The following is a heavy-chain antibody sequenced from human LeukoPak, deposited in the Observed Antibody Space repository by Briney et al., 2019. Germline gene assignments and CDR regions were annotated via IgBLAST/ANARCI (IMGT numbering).Heavy chain of an antibody. CDR3: ARGGGYSSGWHDAFDI. V-gene: IGHV4-4*02. CDR2: IFYSGSS. Sequence: SGTLSLTCAVSDGSISSSNWWSWVRQPPGKGLEWIGEIFYSGSSHYNPSLKSRVTISVDKSKNQFSLKLSFMTAADTAIYYCARGGGYSSGWHDAFDIWGQGTMVTVSS. D-gene: IGHD6-19*01. CDR1: DGSISSSNW. J-gene: IGHJ3*02.